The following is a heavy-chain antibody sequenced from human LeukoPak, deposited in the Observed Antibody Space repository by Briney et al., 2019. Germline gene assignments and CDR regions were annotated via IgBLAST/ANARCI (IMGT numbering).Heavy chain of an antibody. CDR3: ARDSSGYYSPLDY. D-gene: IGHD3-22*01. V-gene: IGHV3-48*02. CDR1: GFTFISYS. Sequence: GSLSLSCAASGFTFISYSMNWVRQAPGKGLEWVSYISSSSSTIYYADSVKGRFTLSRDNAKNSLYLQMNSLRDEDTALYYCARDSSGYYSPLDYWGQGTLVTVSS. CDR2: ISSSSSTI. J-gene: IGHJ4*02.